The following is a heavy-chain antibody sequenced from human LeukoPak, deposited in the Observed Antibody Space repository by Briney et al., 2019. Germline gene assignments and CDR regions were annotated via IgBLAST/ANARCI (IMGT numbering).Heavy chain of an antibody. CDR2: IYSGGRT. J-gene: IGHJ4*02. CDR3: AREGATTAFDY. V-gene: IGHV3-53*01. CDR1: GFTFSNAW. D-gene: IGHD1-26*01. Sequence: GGSLRLSCAASGFTFSNAWMSWARQAPGKGLEWVSIIYSGGRTYYADSAKGRFTISRDIFKNTVYLQMNSLRAEDTAVYYCAREGATTAFDYWGQGTLVTVSS.